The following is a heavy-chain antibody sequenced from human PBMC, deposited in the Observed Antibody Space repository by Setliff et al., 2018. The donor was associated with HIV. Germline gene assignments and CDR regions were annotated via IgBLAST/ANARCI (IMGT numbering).Heavy chain of an antibody. CDR3: AKDRLSYSSSSGYYTVDLDY. CDR1: GFTFSGFT. CDR2: TSFDEGIK. D-gene: IGHD3-22*01. Sequence: PGGSLRLSCVGSGFTFSGFTMHWVRQAPGKGLEWVAVTSFDEGIKYYRDSVKGRFTISRDNSKNTVYLQMNSLKTEDTAIYYCAKDRLSYSSSSGYYTVDLDYWGQGTLVTVSS. J-gene: IGHJ4*02. V-gene: IGHV3-30*04.